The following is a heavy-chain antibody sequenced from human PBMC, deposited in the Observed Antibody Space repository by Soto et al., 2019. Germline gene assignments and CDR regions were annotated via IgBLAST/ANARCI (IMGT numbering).Heavy chain of an antibody. Sequence: ASVKVSCKASGYTFTGYYMHWVRQAPGQGLEWMGWINPKSGGTNYAQKLQGWVTMTKDTSINTAYMELSSLRSEDTAVYYCATLLGSFADYWGQGTLVTVSS. CDR2: INPKSGGT. V-gene: IGHV1-2*04. J-gene: IGHJ4*02. CDR1: GYTFTGYY. D-gene: IGHD3-16*01. CDR3: ATLLGSFADY.